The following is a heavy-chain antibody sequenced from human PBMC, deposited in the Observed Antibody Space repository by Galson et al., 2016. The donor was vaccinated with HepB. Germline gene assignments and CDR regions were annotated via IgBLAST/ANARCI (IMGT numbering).Heavy chain of an antibody. Sequence: SVKVSCKASGYPFTSYDITWVRQAPGQGLEWMGWIGVYNGHTNYAQKFQGRVTMTTDTSTSTAYMDLRSLTSDDTAVYYCARRLGSSLWYAIDYWGQGTLVIVSS. CDR1: GYPFTSYD. V-gene: IGHV1-18*01. J-gene: IGHJ4*02. CDR2: IGVYNGHT. D-gene: IGHD6-19*01. CDR3: ARRLGSSLWYAIDY.